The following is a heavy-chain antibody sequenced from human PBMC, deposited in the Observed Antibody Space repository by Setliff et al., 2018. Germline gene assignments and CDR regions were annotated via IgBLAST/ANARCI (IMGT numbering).Heavy chain of an antibody. CDR1: GDSIDTDIW. CDR2: IYLGGSP. CDR3: ASGDGYNYAFDI. D-gene: IGHD5-12*01. V-gene: IGHV4-4*02. Sequence: SETLSLTCTVSGDSIDTDIWWSWVRQSPGKGLEWIGEIYLGGSPTYNPSLKSRVTISIYKSKNQLSLDLTSVTAADTAVYYCASGDGYNYAFDIWGQGTMVTVSS. J-gene: IGHJ3*02.